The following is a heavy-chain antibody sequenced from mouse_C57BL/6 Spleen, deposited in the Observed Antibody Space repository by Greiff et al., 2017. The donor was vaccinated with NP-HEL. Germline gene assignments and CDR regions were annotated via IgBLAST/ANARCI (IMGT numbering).Heavy chain of an antibody. V-gene: IGHV1-7*01. CDR3: ARSQYSDGNCCGYFDF. CDR1: GYTFTSYW. J-gene: IGHJ1*03. CDR2: INPSSGYT. Sequence: VQLQQSGAELAKPGASVKLSCKASGYTFTSYWMHWVKQRPGQGLEWIGYINPSSGYTKYNQKFKDKATLTADKSSSTAYMQLSSLTCEDYAVYYCARSQYSDGNCCGYFDFWGKGTTVTVSS. D-gene: IGHD1-1*01.